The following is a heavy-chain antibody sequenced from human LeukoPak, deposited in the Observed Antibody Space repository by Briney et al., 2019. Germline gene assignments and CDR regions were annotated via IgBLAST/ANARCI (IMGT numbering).Heavy chain of an antibody. CDR2: IYPGDSDT. CDR3: ARSSSLEYSYARRGYYYYYMDV. CDR1: GYSFTSYW. V-gene: IGHV5-51*01. J-gene: IGHJ6*03. Sequence: GESLKISCKGSGYSFTSYWIGWVRQMPGKGLEWMGIIYPGDSDTRYSPSFQGQVTISADKSISTAYLQWSSLKASDTAMYYCARSSSLEYSYARRGYYYYYMDVWGKGTTVTVSS. D-gene: IGHD5-18*01.